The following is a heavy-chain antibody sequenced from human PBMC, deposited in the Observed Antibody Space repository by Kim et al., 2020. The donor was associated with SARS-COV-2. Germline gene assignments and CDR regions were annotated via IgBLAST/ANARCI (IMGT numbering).Heavy chain of an antibody. Sequence: GGSLRLSCAASGFTFDDYTMHWVRQAPGKGLEWVSLISWDGCSTYYADSVKGRFTISRDNSKNSLYLQMNSLRTEDTALYYCAKSRTGMGWPDYWGQGTLVTVSS. CDR2: ISWDGCST. CDR3: AKSRTGMGWPDY. V-gene: IGHV3-43*01. J-gene: IGHJ4*02. CDR1: GFTFDDYT. D-gene: IGHD2-15*01.